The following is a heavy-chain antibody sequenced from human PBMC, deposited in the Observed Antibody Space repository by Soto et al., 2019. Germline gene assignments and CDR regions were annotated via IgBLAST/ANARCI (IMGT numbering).Heavy chain of an antibody. V-gene: IGHV1-2*02. CDR1: GYTFTGYF. CDR3: ARGGGTSLAPLP. CDR2: INPNSGAT. D-gene: IGHD3-16*01. Sequence: ASVKVSCKASGYTFTGYFMHWVRQAPGEGLEWMGWINPNSGATKYAPKFQGRVTITRDTSNRTAYLALSKLTSNDAAIYYCARGGGTSLAPLPWGQGTPVTVSS. J-gene: IGHJ5*02.